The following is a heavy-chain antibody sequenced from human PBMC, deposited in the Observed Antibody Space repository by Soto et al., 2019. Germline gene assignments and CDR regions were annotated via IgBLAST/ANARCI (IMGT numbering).Heavy chain of an antibody. CDR2: ISGSGGST. D-gene: IGHD3-22*01. CDR1: GFTFSSYA. Sequence: VGSLRLSCAASGFTFSSYAMSWVRQAPGKGLEWVSAISGSGGSTYYADSVKGRFTISRDNSKNTLYLQMNSLRAEDTAVYYCAKDYTGSSGYYSVDWFDPWGQGTLVTVSS. J-gene: IGHJ5*02. CDR3: AKDYTGSSGYYSVDWFDP. V-gene: IGHV3-23*01.